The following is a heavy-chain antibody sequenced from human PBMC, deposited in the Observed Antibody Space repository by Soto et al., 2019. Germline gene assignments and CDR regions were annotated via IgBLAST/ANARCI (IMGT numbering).Heavy chain of an antibody. V-gene: IGHV3-9*01. CDR2: ISWNSGNL. CDR3: AKGASTTVFAFNDY. Sequence: VQLVESGGGLVQPGRSLRLSCAASGFTFDDYAMHWVRQPPGKGLEWVSSISWNSGNLGYADSVKGRFTISRDNAKNSLYLQMNSLRGKDTALYYCAKGASTTVFAFNDYWGQGTLVTVSS. CDR1: GFTFDDYA. J-gene: IGHJ4*02. D-gene: IGHD4-17*01.